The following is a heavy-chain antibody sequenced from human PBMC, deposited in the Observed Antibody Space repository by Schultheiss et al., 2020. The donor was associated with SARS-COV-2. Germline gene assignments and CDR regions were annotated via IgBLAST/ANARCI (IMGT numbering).Heavy chain of an antibody. Sequence: GGSLRLSCTGSGYKFSTYWIGWVRQLPGKGLEWMGRIDPSDSYPNYSPSFRGHVTISGDKSISTAYLQWSSLKASDTGIYYCARHGGLGYCTSISCPPFDLWGPGTLVTVSS. V-gene: IGHV5-10-1*01. D-gene: IGHD2-2*01. CDR1: GYKFSTYW. CDR2: IDPSDSYP. J-gene: IGHJ4*02. CDR3: ARHGGLGYCTSISCPPFDL.